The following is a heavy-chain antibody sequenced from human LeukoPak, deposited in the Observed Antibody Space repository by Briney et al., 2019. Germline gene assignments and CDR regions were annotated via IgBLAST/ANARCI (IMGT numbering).Heavy chain of an antibody. D-gene: IGHD6-6*01. Sequence: ASVKVSCKASGYTFTSYDINWVRQATGQGLEWMGWVNPNSGNTGYAQKFQGRVTMTRNTSISTAYMELSSLRSEDTAVYYCARELGSSSSLDYWGQGTLVTVSS. CDR2: VNPNSGNT. CDR1: GYTFTSYD. CDR3: ARELGSSSSLDY. V-gene: IGHV1-8*01. J-gene: IGHJ4*02.